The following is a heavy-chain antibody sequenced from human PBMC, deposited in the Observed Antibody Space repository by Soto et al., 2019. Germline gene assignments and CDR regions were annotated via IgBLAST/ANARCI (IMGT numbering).Heavy chain of an antibody. D-gene: IGHD3-10*01. Sequence: QVQLQESGPGLVKPSQTLSLTCTVSGGSISSGTSYWTWIRQAPGTGLELIGYIYYSGNTFYNPALKSRATIPIDTSQNQFALKLSSVSAADTAVYYCASGMVRGAMGAFEAWGQGPVVTVSS. V-gene: IGHV4-30-4*01. CDR1: GGSISSGTSY. CDR2: IYYSGNT. J-gene: IGHJ3*01. CDR3: ASGMVRGAMGAFEA.